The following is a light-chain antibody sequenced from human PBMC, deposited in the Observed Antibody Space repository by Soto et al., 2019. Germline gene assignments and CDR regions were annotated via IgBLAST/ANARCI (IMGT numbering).Light chain of an antibody. Sequence: EIVLTQSPATLLLSPGERATLSCRASQSVTTSLIWYQQKPGQAPRLLVYDASKRGTGIPARFSGGGSGTDFTLTISSLEPEDSAVYYCHQRNNWPLTFGGGTKVEI. CDR2: DAS. J-gene: IGKJ4*01. CDR1: QSVTTS. V-gene: IGKV3-11*01. CDR3: HQRNNWPLT.